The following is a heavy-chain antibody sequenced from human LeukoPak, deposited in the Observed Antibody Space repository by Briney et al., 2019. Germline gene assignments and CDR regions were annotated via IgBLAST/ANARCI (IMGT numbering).Heavy chain of an antibody. CDR2: IILICGTA. CDR1: GGTFSRYS. Sequence: ASVKVSCKASGGTFSRYSVSWVRQAPGQGLEWMGGIILICGTANNAQKFQGRVTITTDESTSTAYMELSSLRSEDTAVYYCASSTWYFQHWGQGTLVTVSS. J-gene: IGHJ1*01. V-gene: IGHV1-69*05. CDR3: ASSTWYFQH.